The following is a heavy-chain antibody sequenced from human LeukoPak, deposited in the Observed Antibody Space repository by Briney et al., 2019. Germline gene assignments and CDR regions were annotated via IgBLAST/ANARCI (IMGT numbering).Heavy chain of an antibody. CDR1: GGSFSGYY. CDR3: ARAVIVVVPAAPTYWFDP. D-gene: IGHD2-2*01. V-gene: IGHV4-34*01. CDR2: INHSGST. Sequence: PSETLSLTCAVYGGSFSGYYWSWIRQPPGKGLEWIGEINHSGSTNYNPSLKSRVTISVDTSKNQFSLKLSSVTAADTAVYYCARAVIVVVPAAPTYWFDPWGQGTLVTVSS. J-gene: IGHJ5*02.